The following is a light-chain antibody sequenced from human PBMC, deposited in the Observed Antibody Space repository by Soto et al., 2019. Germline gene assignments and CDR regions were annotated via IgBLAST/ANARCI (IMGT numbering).Light chain of an antibody. J-gene: IGKJ5*01. CDR2: KAS. CDR1: QSISSW. Sequence: DIQMTQSPSTLSASVGDRVTITCRASQSISSWLAWYQQKPGKAPKLLIYKASTLKSGVPSRFSGSGSGTEFTLTISSLQPEDFATYYCQQLNSYPLITFGQGTRLEIK. V-gene: IGKV1-5*03. CDR3: QQLNSYPLIT.